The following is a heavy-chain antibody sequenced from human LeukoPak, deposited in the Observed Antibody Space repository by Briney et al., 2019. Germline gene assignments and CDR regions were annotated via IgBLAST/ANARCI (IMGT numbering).Heavy chain of an antibody. CDR3: ATWRTAKTGFDY. Sequence: PSETLSLTCTVSGGSISNNNYYWAWIRQPPGKGLECIGSIYYSGSPYYNPSLKSRVTISVDTSRNQFSLRLSSVTAADTAVYYCATWRTAKTGFDYWGQGTLVTVSS. V-gene: IGHV4-39*01. J-gene: IGHJ4*02. CDR1: GGSISNNNYY. CDR2: IYYSGSP. D-gene: IGHD1-1*01.